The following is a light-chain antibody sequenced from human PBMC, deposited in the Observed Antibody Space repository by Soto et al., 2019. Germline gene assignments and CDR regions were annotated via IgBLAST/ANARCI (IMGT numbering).Light chain of an antibody. CDR1: SSDVGGYKY. Sequence: QSALTQPASVSGSLGQSITISCTGTSSDVGGYKYVSWYQQHPGKAPKLLIYEVNLRPSGVSIRFSGSKSGNTASLTISGLQAEDEADYYCSSYSSSTTVVFGGGTQLTVL. V-gene: IGLV2-14*03. CDR3: SSYSSSTTVV. J-gene: IGLJ2*01. CDR2: EVN.